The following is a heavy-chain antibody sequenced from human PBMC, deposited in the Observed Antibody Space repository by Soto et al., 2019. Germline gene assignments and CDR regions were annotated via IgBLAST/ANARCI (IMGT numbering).Heavy chain of an antibody. CDR3: VRLDGNYTFDY. Sequence: PGGSLRLSCAASGFTFSGYWLSWVRQAPRKGLEWVANIKQDGSEKYYVDSVKGRFTISRDNAKNSLYLQMHSLRAEDTAVYYCVRLDGNYTFDYWGQGTLVTVSS. CDR2: IKQDGSEK. V-gene: IGHV3-7*03. D-gene: IGHD1-7*01. J-gene: IGHJ4*02. CDR1: GFTFSGYW.